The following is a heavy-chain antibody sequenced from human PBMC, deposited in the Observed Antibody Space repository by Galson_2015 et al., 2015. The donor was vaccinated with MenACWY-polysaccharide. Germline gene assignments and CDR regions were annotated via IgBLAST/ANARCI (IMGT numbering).Heavy chain of an antibody. CDR1: EFTFSSYW. Sequence: ALRLSCAASEFTFSSYWMHWVRQAPGTGLVWVSRINSAGRSATHADSVMGRFPISSDHAKPPLFLQMNSLRAEDTAIYYCARSKFSSGYFVRAFDIWGQGTMVTVSS. J-gene: IGHJ3*02. CDR3: ARSKFSSGYFVRAFDI. V-gene: IGHV3-74*01. D-gene: IGHD3-22*01. CDR2: INSAGRSA.